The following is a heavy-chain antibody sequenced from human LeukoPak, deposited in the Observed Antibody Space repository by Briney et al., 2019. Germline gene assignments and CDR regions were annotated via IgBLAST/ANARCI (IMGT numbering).Heavy chain of an antibody. CDR2: IDPDGSTT. Sequence: GGALRLSCAASGFTPSRYWMHWGRQAPGGGLVGVSRIDPDGSTTNYADSVKGRFTTSRDNAKNTLYLQMNSLRAEDTALYYCTRVQAGRAGLMDVWGRGTTVTVSS. D-gene: IGHD6-13*01. CDR1: GFTPSRYW. CDR3: TRVQAGRAGLMDV. J-gene: IGHJ6*02. V-gene: IGHV3-74*01.